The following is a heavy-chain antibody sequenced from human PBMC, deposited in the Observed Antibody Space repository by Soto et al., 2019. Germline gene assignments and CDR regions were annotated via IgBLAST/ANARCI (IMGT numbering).Heavy chain of an antibody. CDR1: GFTFSSYG. J-gene: IGHJ6*03. D-gene: IGHD5-12*01. Sequence: QVQLVESGGGVVQPGRSLRLSCAASGFTFSSYGMHWVRQAPGKGLEWVAVIWYDGSNKYYADSVKGRFTISRDNSKNTLYLQMNSLRAEDTAVYYCARDGASGYESPYYYYYMDVWGKGTTVTVSS. V-gene: IGHV3-33*01. CDR2: IWYDGSNK. CDR3: ARDGASGYESPYYYYYMDV.